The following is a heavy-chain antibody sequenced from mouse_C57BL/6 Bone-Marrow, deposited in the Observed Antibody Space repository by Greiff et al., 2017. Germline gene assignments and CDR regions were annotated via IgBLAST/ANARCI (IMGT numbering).Heavy chain of an antibody. CDR3: ARRYYGSSWAMDY. CDR2: IDPSDSYT. J-gene: IGHJ4*01. CDR1: GYTFTSYW. V-gene: IGHV1-69*01. Sequence: QVQLQQPGAELVMPGASVKLSCKASGYTFTSYWMHWVKQRPGQGLEWIGEIDPSDSYTNYNQKFKGKSTVTVDKSSSTAYMKLSSLTSEDSAVYYCARRYYGSSWAMDYWGQGTSVTVSS. D-gene: IGHD1-1*01.